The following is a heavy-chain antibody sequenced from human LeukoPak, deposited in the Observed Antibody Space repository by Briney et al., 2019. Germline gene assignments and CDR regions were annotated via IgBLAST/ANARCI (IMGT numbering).Heavy chain of an antibody. CDR2: ISYDGSNK. J-gene: IGHJ4*02. V-gene: IGHV3-30-3*01. CDR1: GFTVSTNY. CDR3: ARLHFDY. Sequence: GGSLRLSCAASGFTVSTNYMTWVRQAPGKGLEWVAVISYDGSNKYYADSVKGRFTISRDNSKNTLYLQMNSLRAEDTAVYYCARLHFDYWGQGTLVTVSS.